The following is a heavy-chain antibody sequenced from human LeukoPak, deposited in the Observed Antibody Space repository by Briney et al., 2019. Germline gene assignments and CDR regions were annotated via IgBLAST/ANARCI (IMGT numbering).Heavy chain of an antibody. CDR2: IYYSGST. Sequence: SETLSLTCTVSGGSISSSSYYWGWIRQPPGKGLEWIGSIYYSGSTYYNPSLKSQVTISVDTSKNQFSLKLSSVTAADTAVYYCARDSGVKAIVGATSWGQGTLVTVSS. CDR1: GGSISSSSYY. V-gene: IGHV4-39*07. D-gene: IGHD1-26*01. J-gene: IGHJ5*02. CDR3: ARDSGVKAIVGATS.